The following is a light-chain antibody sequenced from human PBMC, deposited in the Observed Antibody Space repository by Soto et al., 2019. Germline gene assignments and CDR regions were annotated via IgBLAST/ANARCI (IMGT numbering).Light chain of an antibody. Sequence: DLQMTQSPSSLSASVGDRVTITCRASQSISTYLTWYQQKPGKAPEVLIYAASSLQSGVPSRFSGSGSGTDFTLTISSLQPEDFATYYCQQSYSMITFGQGTRLEIK. J-gene: IGKJ5*01. CDR3: QQSYSMIT. V-gene: IGKV1-39*01. CDR1: QSISTY. CDR2: AAS.